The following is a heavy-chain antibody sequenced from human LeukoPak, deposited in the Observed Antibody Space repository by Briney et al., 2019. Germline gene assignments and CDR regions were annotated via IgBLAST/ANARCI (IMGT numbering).Heavy chain of an antibody. CDR1: GYTFTSYG. J-gene: IGHJ4*02. Sequence: GASVKVSCKASGYTFTSYGISWVRQAPGQGLEWMGWISTYNGDTNYAQKLQGRITMTSDASTSTAYMDLRSLSSDHTAVYYCARGIFRGAVLDWGQGTLVTVSS. CDR3: ARGIFRGAVLD. CDR2: ISTYNGDT. D-gene: IGHD3-10*01. V-gene: IGHV1-18*01.